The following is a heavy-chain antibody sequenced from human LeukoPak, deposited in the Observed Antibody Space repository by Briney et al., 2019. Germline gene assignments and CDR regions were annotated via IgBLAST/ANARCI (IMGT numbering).Heavy chain of an antibody. CDR2: IYHTGST. CDR1: GDSITNSRYH. D-gene: IGHD3-16*01. Sequence: SSETLSLTCAVSGDSITNSRYHWGWVRQPPGKGLEWMASIYHTGSTYYNSSLKSRVTISVDTSKNQFSLELTSAAAADTAVYYCARHLMAVMDPWGQGTLVTVSS. CDR3: ARHLMAVMDP. V-gene: IGHV4-39*01. J-gene: IGHJ5*02.